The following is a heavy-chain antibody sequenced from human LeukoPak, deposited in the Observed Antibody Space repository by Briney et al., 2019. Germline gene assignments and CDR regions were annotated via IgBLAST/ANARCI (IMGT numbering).Heavy chain of an antibody. D-gene: IGHD6-6*01. CDR1: GGSFSGYY. CDR3: ARVHSSSSGYYYYYMDV. J-gene: IGHJ6*03. V-gene: IGHV4-34*01. CDR2: INHSGST. Sequence: SETLSLTCAVYGGSFSGYYWSWIRQPPGKGLEWIGEINHSGSTNYNPSLKSRVTISVDTSKNQFSLKLSSVTAADTAVYYCARVHSSSSGYYYYYMDVWGKGTTVTVSS.